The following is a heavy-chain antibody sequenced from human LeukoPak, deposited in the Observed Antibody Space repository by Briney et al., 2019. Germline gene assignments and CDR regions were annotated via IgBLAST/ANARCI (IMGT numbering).Heavy chain of an antibody. D-gene: IGHD2-2*01. Sequence: QPGGSLRLSCAASGFTVSSNYMSWVRQAPGKGLEWVSVIYSGGSTYYADSVKGRFTISRDNSKNTLYLQMNSLRAEDTAVYYCARSYCSRTSCFAFDIWGQGTMVTVSS. V-gene: IGHV3-66*02. CDR1: GFTVSSNY. CDR3: ARSYCSRTSCFAFDI. CDR2: IYSGGST. J-gene: IGHJ3*02.